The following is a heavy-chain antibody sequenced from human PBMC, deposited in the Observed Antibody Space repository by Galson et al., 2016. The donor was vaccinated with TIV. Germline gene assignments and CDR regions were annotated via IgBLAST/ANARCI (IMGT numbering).Heavy chain of an antibody. Sequence: SETRSLTCTVSGDSISRHDWTWIRQPPGKGLEWIGCISYSGGTNYNPSLKGRVSISLDTSENNFSLKLSSVTAADTAVYYCVRYFEVVLGGFHWFDPWGQGTLVIVSS. CDR1: GDSISRHD. CDR3: VRYFEVVLGGFHWFDP. CDR2: ISYSGGT. V-gene: IGHV4-59*11. D-gene: IGHD3-3*01. J-gene: IGHJ5*02.